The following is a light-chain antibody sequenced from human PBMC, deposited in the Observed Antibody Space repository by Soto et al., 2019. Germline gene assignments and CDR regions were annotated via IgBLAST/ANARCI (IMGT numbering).Light chain of an antibody. V-gene: IGKV3-11*01. J-gene: IGKJ5*01. Sequence: EIVLTQSPASLTLSPGARAPLFCRASQSVDSHLVWYQQKPGQAPRLLIFGASNRATGIPGRFSGSGSGTDFTLAINRLEPDDFAVYYCQQRSDWPITFGQGTRLEIK. CDR1: QSVDSH. CDR2: GAS. CDR3: QQRSDWPIT.